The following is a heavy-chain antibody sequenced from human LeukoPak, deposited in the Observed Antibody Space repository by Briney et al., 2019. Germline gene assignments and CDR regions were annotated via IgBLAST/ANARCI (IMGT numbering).Heavy chain of an antibody. CDR1: GFTFSSYS. V-gene: IGHV3-21*01. Sequence: GGSLRLSCAASGFTFSSYSMNWARQAPGKGLEWVSSISSSSSYIYYADSVKGRFTISRDNAKNSLYLQMNSLRAEDTAVYYCARDGYYYDSSGYYSGEQIEENPYYYFDYWGQGTLVTVSS. J-gene: IGHJ4*02. CDR2: ISSSSSYI. D-gene: IGHD3-22*01. CDR3: ARDGYYYDSSGYYSGEQIEENPYYYFDY.